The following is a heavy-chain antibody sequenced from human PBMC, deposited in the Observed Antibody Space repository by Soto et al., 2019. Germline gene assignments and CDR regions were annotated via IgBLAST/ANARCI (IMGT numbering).Heavy chain of an antibody. D-gene: IGHD3-3*01. V-gene: IGHV3-15*01. CDR2: IKSKSDGGTT. J-gene: IGHJ4*02. CDR3: TTEYAVFGVVIVPFDY. Sequence: GGSLRLSCAASGFTFSNAWMSWVRQAPGKGLEWVGRIKSKSDGGTTDYAAPVKGRVAISRDDSSNTLYLQMNSLKTEDTAVYYCTTEYAVFGVVIVPFDYWGQGT. CDR1: GFTFSNAW.